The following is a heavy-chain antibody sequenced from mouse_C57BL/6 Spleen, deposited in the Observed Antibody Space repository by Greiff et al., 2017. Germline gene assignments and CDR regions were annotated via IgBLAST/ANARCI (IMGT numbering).Heavy chain of an antibody. V-gene: IGHV1-82*01. J-gene: IGHJ2*01. Sequence: QVQLKESGPELVKPGASVKISCKASGYAFSSSWMNWVKQRPGKGLEWIGRIYPGDGDTNYNGKFKGKATLTADKSSSTAYMQLSSLTSEDSAVYFCARSADFDYWGQGTTLTVSS. CDR1: GYAFSSSW. CDR3: ARSADFDY. CDR2: IYPGDGDT.